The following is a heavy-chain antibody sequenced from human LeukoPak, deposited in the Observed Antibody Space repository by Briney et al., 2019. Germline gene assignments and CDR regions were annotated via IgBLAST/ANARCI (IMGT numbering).Heavy chain of an antibody. CDR3: ARDYSSRYDYVWGSYRLDY. J-gene: IGHJ4*02. Sequence: SVKVSCKASGGTFSSYAISWVRQAPGQGLEWMGGIIPIFGTANYAQKFQGRVTITADESTSTSYMELSSLRSEDTAVYYCARDYSSRYDYVWGSYRLDYWGQGTLVTVSS. CDR1: GGTFSSYA. CDR2: IIPIFGTA. D-gene: IGHD3-16*02. V-gene: IGHV1-69*13.